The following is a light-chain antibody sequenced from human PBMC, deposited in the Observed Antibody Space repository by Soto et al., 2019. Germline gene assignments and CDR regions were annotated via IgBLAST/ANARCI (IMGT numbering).Light chain of an antibody. J-gene: IGLJ2*01. Sequence: QSVLTQPPSVSGAPGQRVTIYCTGSSSNIGAGYDVHWYQQLPGTAPKLLIYVNSNRPSGVPDRFSGSKSGTSASLAITGLQAEDEADYYCQSYDISLSGSVFGGGTKLTVL. V-gene: IGLV1-40*01. CDR2: VNS. CDR1: SSNIGAGYD. CDR3: QSYDISLSGSV.